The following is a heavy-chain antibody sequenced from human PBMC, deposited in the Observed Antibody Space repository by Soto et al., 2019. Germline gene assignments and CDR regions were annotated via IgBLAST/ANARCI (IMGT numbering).Heavy chain of an antibody. CDR3: GRGPSPRAPAGGTPYYYAMDG. CDR2: MNPINGAT. D-gene: IGHD6-13*01. J-gene: IGHJ6*02. CDR1: VYDIDAWD. Sequence: ASLPVSCQVPVYDIDAWDINCVRQAPGNGLEWMGWMNPINGATGTARRFQGRVSMTRNTATGTAYLELTSLRSDDTAVYYCGRGPSPRAPAGGTPYYYAMDGWGQGTTVAISS. V-gene: IGHV1-8*02.